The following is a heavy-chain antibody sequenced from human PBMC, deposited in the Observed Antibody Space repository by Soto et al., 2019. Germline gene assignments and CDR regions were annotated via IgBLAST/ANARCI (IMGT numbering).Heavy chain of an antibody. CDR1: GGTFSTSA. Sequence: QVRLVQSVPEVRKPGFSVNVACKDSGGTFSTSAISWMRQAPGQGLEWVGGFVPIFGPEKYAPKFQGRVTISSDECTKTFYMALVGLRSEETAVYYCAGGVECSTGLHYFDYWGQGTLVTVSS. J-gene: IGHJ4*02. CDR2: FVPIFGPE. D-gene: IGHD2-2*01. CDR3: AGGVECSTGLHYFDY. V-gene: IGHV1-69*01.